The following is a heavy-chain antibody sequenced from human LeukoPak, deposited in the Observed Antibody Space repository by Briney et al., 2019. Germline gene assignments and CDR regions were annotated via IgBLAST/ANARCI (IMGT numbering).Heavy chain of an antibody. CDR1: GFTFSSYG. J-gene: IGHJ5*02. CDR2: IWYDGSYK. V-gene: IGHV3-33*01. CDR3: VRDVQWDLLRPEPPGP. D-gene: IGHD1-26*01. Sequence: PGGSLRLSCAASGFTFSSYGMHWVRQAPGKGLEWVAVIWYDGSYKFYADSVKGRFTISRDNSRNTLYLQMNSLRAEDTAVYYCVRDVQWDLLRPEPPGPWGQGTLVTVSS.